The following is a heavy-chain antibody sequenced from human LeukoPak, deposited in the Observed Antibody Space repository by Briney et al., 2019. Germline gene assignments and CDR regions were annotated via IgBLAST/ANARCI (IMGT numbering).Heavy chain of an antibody. D-gene: IGHD3-22*01. Sequence: GGSLRLSRAASAFTVSDYYVSWLRHAPGEGREWASYISSSGSTIYYADSVKGRFTISRDNAKNSLYLQMNSLRAEDTGVYYCARDRSSGRAFGIWGQGKMVTVSS. J-gene: IGHJ3*02. CDR3: ARDRSSGRAFGI. CDR1: AFTVSDYY. CDR2: ISSSGSTI. V-gene: IGHV3-11*01.